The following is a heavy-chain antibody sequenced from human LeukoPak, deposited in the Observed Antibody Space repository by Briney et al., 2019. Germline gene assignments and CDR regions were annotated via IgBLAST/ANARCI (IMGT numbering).Heavy chain of an antibody. CDR3: VKDGGNYDFDY. J-gene: IGHJ4*02. V-gene: IGHV3-74*01. D-gene: IGHD4-23*01. CDR2: ISRDGSNT. Sequence: PGGSLRLSCAASGFTSSSYWMHWARQVPGKGLEWVSSISRDGSNTKYADSVKGRFTISRDNAKKTLCLQMNSLRAEDTAVYYCVKDGGNYDFDYWGQGTLVTVSS. CDR1: GFTSSSYW.